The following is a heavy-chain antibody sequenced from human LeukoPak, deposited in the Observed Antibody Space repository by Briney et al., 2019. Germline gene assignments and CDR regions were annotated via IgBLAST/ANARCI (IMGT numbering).Heavy chain of an antibody. CDR3: AREGFDY. Sequence: GGSLRLSCAASGFTFSSNSMNWVRQVPGKGLEWVASISSWSTYMYYADSLKGRSTISRDNAKNSVYLQMNSLRAEDTAVYYCAREGFDYWGQGTLVTVSS. J-gene: IGHJ4*02. CDR2: ISSWSTYM. CDR1: GFTFSSNS. V-gene: IGHV3-21*01.